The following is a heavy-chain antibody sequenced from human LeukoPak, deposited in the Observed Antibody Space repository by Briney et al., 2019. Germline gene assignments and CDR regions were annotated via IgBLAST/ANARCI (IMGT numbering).Heavy chain of an antibody. CDR3: ARDHLWFGELTFDY. CDR2: ISSSGSTI. CDR1: GFTFSSYE. V-gene: IGHV3-48*03. J-gene: IGHJ4*02. D-gene: IGHD3-10*01. Sequence: GGSLRLSCAASGFTFSSYEMNWVRQAPGKGLEWVSYISSSGSTIYYADSVKGRFTISRDNAKNSLYLQMNSLRAEDTAVYYCARDHLWFGELTFDYWGQGTLVTVSS.